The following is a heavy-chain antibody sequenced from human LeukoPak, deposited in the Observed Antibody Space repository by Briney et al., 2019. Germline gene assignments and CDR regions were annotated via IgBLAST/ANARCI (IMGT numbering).Heavy chain of an antibody. D-gene: IGHD1-1*01. V-gene: IGHV3-21*04. Sequence: PGGSLRLSCAASGFTLSSYSMNWVRQAPGKGLEWVSSISSSSSYIYYADSVKGRFTISRDNAKNSLYLQMNSLRSEDTAVYYCAIRHLVSQPIDYWGQGTLVTVSS. J-gene: IGHJ4*02. CDR2: ISSSSSYI. CDR3: AIRHLVSQPIDY. CDR1: GFTLSSYS.